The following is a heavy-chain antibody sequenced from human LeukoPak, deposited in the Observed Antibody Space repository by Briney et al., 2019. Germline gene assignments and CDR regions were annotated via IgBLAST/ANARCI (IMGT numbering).Heavy chain of an antibody. D-gene: IGHD5-12*01. J-gene: IGHJ4*02. CDR2: ISSSGSTI. CDR3: ARDGGYSGYKRTGFDY. Sequence: PGGSLRLSCAASGFTFSSYEMNWVRQAPGKGLEWVSYISSSGSTIYYADSVKGRFTISRDDAKNSLYLQVNSLRAEDTAVYYCARDGGYSGYKRTGFDYWGQGTLVTVSS. V-gene: IGHV3-48*03. CDR1: GFTFSSYE.